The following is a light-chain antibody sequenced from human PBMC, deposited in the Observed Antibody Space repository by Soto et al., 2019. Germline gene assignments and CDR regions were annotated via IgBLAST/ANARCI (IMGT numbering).Light chain of an antibody. Sequence: QLVLTQPPSVSAAPGQKVTISCSGSSSNIGNNYVSWYQQLPGTAPKLLIYDNNKRPSGIPDRFSGSKSGTSATLGITGLQTGDEADYYCGTCDSSLSAVVFGGGTKLTVL. J-gene: IGLJ2*01. CDR1: SSNIGNNY. V-gene: IGLV1-51*01. CDR3: GTCDSSLSAVV. CDR2: DNN.